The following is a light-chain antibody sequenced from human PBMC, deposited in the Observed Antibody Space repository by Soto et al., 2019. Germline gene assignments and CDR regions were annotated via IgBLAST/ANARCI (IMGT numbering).Light chain of an antibody. Sequence: QSVLTQPPSPSGTPGQRATTSCSGSSSNIGSNTVNWYQQLPGTAPKLLIYSNNQRPSGAPDRFSGSKSGTSASLAISGLQSEDEADYYCAAWDDSLNGSYVFGTGTKVTVL. CDR1: SSNIGSNT. V-gene: IGLV1-44*01. J-gene: IGLJ1*01. CDR3: AAWDDSLNGSYV. CDR2: SNN.